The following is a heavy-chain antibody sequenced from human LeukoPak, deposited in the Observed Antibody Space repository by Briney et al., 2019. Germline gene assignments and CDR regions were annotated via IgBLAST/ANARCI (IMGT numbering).Heavy chain of an antibody. CDR1: GASISSSY. V-gene: IGHV4-59*01. CDR2: IYYSGST. J-gene: IGHJ4*01. D-gene: IGHD2-21*02. CDR3: AGGREICGGDCSAFTC. Sequence: PSETLSLTYTLSGASISSSYWSWIRQPPGKGLEWIGYIYYSGSTNYNPSLKSRVTISVDTSKSQFSLKVSSVTAADTAVYYCAGGREICGGDCSAFTCWGQGTLVTVSS.